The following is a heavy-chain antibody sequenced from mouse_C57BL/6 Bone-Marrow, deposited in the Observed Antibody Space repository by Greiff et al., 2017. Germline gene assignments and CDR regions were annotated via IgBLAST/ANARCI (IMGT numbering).Heavy chain of an antibody. D-gene: IGHD1-1*01. CDR1: GYTFTSYW. V-gene: IGHV1-64*01. CDR3: ARSSSTVVATDWDFDV. Sequence: QVQLQQPGAELVKPGASVKLSCKASGYTFTSYWMNWVKQRPGQGLEWIGMIHPNSGSTNYNEKFKSKATLTVDKSSSTAYMQLSSQTSEDAAVYYCARSSSTVVATDWDFDVWGTGTTVTVSS. J-gene: IGHJ1*03. CDR2: IHPNSGST.